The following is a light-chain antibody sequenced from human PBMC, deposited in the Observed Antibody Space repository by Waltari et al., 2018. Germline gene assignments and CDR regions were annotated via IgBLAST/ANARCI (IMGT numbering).Light chain of an antibody. J-gene: IGKJ2*01. CDR1: QDVRSW. CDR2: AAS. Sequence: DILMTQSPSSVSASVGDRVIITCRASQDVRSWLAWYQQKPGKAPNLLIYAASSLQSGVPSRFSGSGSGTHFTLTISSLQPEDFATYYCQQGEASPYTFGQGTKLEIK. CDR3: QQGEASPYT. V-gene: IGKV1-12*01.